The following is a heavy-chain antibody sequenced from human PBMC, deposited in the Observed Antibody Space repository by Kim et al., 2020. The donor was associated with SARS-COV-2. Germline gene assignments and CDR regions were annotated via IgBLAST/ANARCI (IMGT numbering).Heavy chain of an antibody. V-gene: IGHV4-34*01. J-gene: IGHJ4*02. Sequence: SGSTNYNPSLKSRVTISVDTSKNQFSLKLSSVTAADTAVYYCARGGRVWYWGQGTLVTVSS. D-gene: IGHD1-26*01. CDR2: SGST. CDR3: ARGGRVWY.